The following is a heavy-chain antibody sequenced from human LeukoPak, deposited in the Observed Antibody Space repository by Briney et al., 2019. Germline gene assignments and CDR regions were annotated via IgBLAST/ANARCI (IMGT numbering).Heavy chain of an antibody. CDR1: GFTFSSYG. Sequence: GGSLRLSCAASGFTFSSYGMHWVRQAPGKGLEWVAVIWYDGSNKYYADSVKGRFTISRDNAENSLYLQMNSLRAEDTAVYYCARDIYCTNTVCYFDSWGQGTLVTVSS. D-gene: IGHD2-8*01. V-gene: IGHV3-33*01. J-gene: IGHJ4*02. CDR3: ARDIYCTNTVCYFDS. CDR2: IWYDGSNK.